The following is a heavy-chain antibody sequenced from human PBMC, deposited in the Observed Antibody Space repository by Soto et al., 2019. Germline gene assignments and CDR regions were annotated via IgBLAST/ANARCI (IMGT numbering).Heavy chain of an antibody. Sequence: SETLSLTCAVSGGSISSGGYSWSWIRQPPGKGLEWIGYIYYSGSTYYNPSLKSRLTISVDTSKNQFSLRLASVTAADTAVYYCARTLPNRQLFDSWSQGTLVTVSS. CDR1: GGSISSGGYS. J-gene: IGHJ4*02. CDR3: ARTLPNRQLFDS. CDR2: IYYSGST. V-gene: IGHV4-30-2*02. D-gene: IGHD1-1*01.